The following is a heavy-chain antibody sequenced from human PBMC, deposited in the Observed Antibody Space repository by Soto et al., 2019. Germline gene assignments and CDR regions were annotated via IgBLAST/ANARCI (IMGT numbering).Heavy chain of an antibody. Sequence: EMQLVESGGDLVQPGGSLRLSCVASGFTFSTYWMHWVRQAPGKGLVWVSRVDSGGSSTNYADSVKGRFTISSDNAKNTLYLQMSSLRAEDTGVYYCARDNWNSYWGQGTRVTVSS. J-gene: IGHJ4*02. V-gene: IGHV3-74*01. D-gene: IGHD1-1*01. CDR3: ARDNWNSY. CDR2: VDSGGSST. CDR1: GFTFSTYW.